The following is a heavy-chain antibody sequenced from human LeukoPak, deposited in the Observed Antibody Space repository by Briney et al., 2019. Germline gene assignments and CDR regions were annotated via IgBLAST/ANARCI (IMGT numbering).Heavy chain of an antibody. D-gene: IGHD3-16*01. J-gene: IGHJ3*02. CDR3: ARARRLGEFRDAFDI. CDR2: IIPLFGTP. CDR1: GGTFSTYA. Sequence: SVKVSCKASGGTFSTYAINWVRQAPGQGLKWMGGIIPLFGTPNYAQKFQGRVTITADGSTSTAYMDLSSLGSEDTAVYYYARARRLGEFRDAFDIWGQGTVVTVSS. V-gene: IGHV1-69*13.